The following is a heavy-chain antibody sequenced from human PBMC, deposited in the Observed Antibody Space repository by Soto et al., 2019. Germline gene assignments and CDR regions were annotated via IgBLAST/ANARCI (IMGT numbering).Heavy chain of an antibody. CDR1: GYSFTSYW. J-gene: IGHJ4*02. V-gene: IGHV5-51*01. D-gene: IGHD6-6*01. CDR2: IYPGDSDT. Sequence: GESLKISCKGSGYSFTSYWIGWVRQMPGKGLEWMGIIYPGDSDTRYSPSFQGQVTISADKSISTAYLQWSSLKASDTAMYYCARSLAGQDRSSPKFDFWGQGTLVTVSS. CDR3: ARSLAGQDRSSPKFDF.